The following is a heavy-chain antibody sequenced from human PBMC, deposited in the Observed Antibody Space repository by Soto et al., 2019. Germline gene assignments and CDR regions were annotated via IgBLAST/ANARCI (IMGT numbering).Heavy chain of an antibody. CDR3: ARVIPHGGRVGATAIIYYYGMDV. V-gene: IGHV3-21*01. CDR1: GFTFSSYS. CDR2: ISSSSSYI. Sequence: GGSLRLSCAASGFTFSSYSMNWVRQAPGKGLEWVSSISSSSSYIYYADSVKGRFTISRDNAKNSLYLQMNSLRAEDTAVYYCARVIPHGGRVGATAIIYYYGMDVWGQGTTVTVSS. D-gene: IGHD1-26*01. J-gene: IGHJ6*02.